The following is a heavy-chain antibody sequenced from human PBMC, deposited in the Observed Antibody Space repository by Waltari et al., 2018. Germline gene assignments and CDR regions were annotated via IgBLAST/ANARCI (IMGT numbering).Heavy chain of an antibody. Sequence: QVQLVQSGAEVKKPGASVKVSCKASGYTFTSYGISWVRQAPGQGLEWMGWISAYNGNTNYAQKFQGRVTMTEDTSTDTAYMELSSLRSEDTAVYYCATPYCSSTSCSPPYYYYGMDVWGQGTTVTVSS. D-gene: IGHD2-2*01. CDR2: ISAYNGNT. J-gene: IGHJ6*02. V-gene: IGHV1-18*01. CDR1: GYTFTSYG. CDR3: ATPYCSSTSCSPPYYYYGMDV.